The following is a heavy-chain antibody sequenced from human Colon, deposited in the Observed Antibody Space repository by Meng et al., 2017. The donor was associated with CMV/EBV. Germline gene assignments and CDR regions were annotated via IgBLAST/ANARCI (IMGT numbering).Heavy chain of an antibody. D-gene: IGHD1-1*01. J-gene: IGHJ4*02. V-gene: IGHV3-21*01. CDR2: IRTSSTYI. CDR1: GFTVSSYT. CDR3: ARDKPSGGAGTFDY. Sequence: GESLKTSRTASGFTVSSYTMSWVRQAPGKGPGWGSTIRTSSTYIFYADSVKGRFTISRDNAKNPLYLQMNSLRAEDTAVYYCARDKPSGGAGTFDYWGQGTLVTVSS.